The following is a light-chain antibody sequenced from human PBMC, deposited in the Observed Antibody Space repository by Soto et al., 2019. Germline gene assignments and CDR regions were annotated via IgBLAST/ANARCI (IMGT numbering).Light chain of an antibody. CDR1: QSVTTN. J-gene: IGKJ1*01. CDR2: GAS. V-gene: IGKV3-15*01. Sequence: EIVLTQSPGTLSLSPGQRATLSSMASQSVTTNMAWYQQKPGQAPRLLIYGASTRATGIPARFSGSGSGTDFTLTISSLQSEDFAVYYCQQYNNWPPWTFGQGTKVDIK. CDR3: QQYNNWPPWT.